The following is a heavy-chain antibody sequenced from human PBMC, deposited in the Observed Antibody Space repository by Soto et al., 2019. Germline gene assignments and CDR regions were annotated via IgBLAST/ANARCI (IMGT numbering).Heavy chain of an antibody. CDR3: ATYPLGLVNAGDFDY. V-gene: IGHV1-24*01. CDR2: FDPEDGET. Sequence: ASVKVSCKVSGYTLTELSMHWVRQAPGKGLEWMGGFDPEDGETIYAQKFQGRVTMTEDTSTDTAYMELSSLRSEDTAVYYCATYPLGLVNAGDFDYWGQGTLVTVSS. D-gene: IGHD2-8*02. J-gene: IGHJ4*02. CDR1: GYTLTELS.